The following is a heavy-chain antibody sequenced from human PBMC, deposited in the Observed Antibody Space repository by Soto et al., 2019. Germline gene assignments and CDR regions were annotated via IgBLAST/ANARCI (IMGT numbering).Heavy chain of an antibody. V-gene: IGHV1-69*13. D-gene: IGHD3-10*01. Sequence: SVKVSCKASGGTFSRYAFSWVRQAPGQGLEWMGGIVPIYGTRGFAQKFQGRLTITADEPTRTAYMELSSLRSEDTAVYYCARDLDYYGSGSHYYYGMGVWGQGTTVTVSS. CDR3: ARDLDYYGSGSHYYYGMGV. J-gene: IGHJ6*02. CDR2: IVPIYGTR. CDR1: GGTFSRYA.